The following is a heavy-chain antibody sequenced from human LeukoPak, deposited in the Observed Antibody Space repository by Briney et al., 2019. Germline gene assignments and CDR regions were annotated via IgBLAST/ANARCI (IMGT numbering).Heavy chain of an antibody. J-gene: IGHJ6*02. Sequence: PSETLSLTCTVSGGSISSGDYYWSWIRQPPGKGLEWIGYIYYSGSTYYNPSLKSRVTISVDKSKNQFSLKLSSVTAADTAVYYCARDQEMATVYYYYGMDVWGQGTTVTVSS. D-gene: IGHD5-24*01. CDR3: ARDQEMATVYYYYGMDV. V-gene: IGHV4-30-4*08. CDR2: IYYSGST. CDR1: GGSISSGDYY.